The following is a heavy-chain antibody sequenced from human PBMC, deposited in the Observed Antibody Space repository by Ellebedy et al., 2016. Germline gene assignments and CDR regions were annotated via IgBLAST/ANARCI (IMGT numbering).Heavy chain of an antibody. CDR1: GYTLTELS. Sequence: ASVKVSCKVSGYTLTELSMHWVRQAPGKGLEWMGGFDPEDGETIYAQKFQGRVTMTEDTSTDTAYMELSSLRSEDTAVYYCARDPGGFPRGNNWFDPWGQGTLVTVSS. CDR3: ARDPGGFPRGNNWFDP. CDR2: FDPEDGET. D-gene: IGHD3-16*01. V-gene: IGHV1-24*01. J-gene: IGHJ5*02.